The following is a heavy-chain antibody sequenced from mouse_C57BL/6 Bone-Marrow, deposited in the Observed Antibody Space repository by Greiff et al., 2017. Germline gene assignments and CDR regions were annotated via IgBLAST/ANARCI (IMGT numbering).Heavy chain of an antibody. CDR1: GFSLTSYG. Sequence: VQGVESGPGLVAPSQSLSITCTVSGFSLTSYGVDWVRQSPGKGLEWLGVIWGVGSTNYNSALKSRLSISKDNSKSQVFLKMNSLQTDDTAMYYCARSPGAMAMDYWGQGTSVTVSS. D-gene: IGHD3-1*01. J-gene: IGHJ4*01. V-gene: IGHV2-6*01. CDR2: IWGVGST. CDR3: ARSPGAMAMDY.